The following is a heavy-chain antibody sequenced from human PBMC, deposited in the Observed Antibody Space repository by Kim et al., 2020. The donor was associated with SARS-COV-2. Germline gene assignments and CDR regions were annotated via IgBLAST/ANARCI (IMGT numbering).Heavy chain of an antibody. CDR3: ACALGP. CDR2: IYISGRA. J-gene: IGHJ5*02. V-gene: IGHV4-4*07. D-gene: IGHD3-16*02. Sequence: SETLSLTCTVSGDSLSSDDWCWNRHPPGQGLGWVGRIYISGRANYNSSLPRRVPITVAMSKTQISLNLSPLTAAATAASFCACALGPSSQGTLVAV. CDR1: GDSLSSDD.